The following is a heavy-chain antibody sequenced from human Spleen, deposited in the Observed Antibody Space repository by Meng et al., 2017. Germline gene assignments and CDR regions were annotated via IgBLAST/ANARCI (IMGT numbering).Heavy chain of an antibody. CDR2: INHSGST. CDR3: ARVSRGWSGYYGY. CDR1: GGSFSGYY. V-gene: IGHV4-34*01. D-gene: IGHD3-3*01. Sequence: QLQLQQWGAGLLKPSETLSLSCAVYGGSFSGYYWSWIRQPPGKGLEWIGEINHSGSTNYNPSLKSRVTISVDTSKNQFSLKLSSVTAADTAVYYCARVSRGWSGYYGYWGQGTLVTVSS. J-gene: IGHJ4*02.